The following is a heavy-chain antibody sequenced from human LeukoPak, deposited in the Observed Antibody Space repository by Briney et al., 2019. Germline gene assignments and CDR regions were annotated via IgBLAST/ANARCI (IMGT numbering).Heavy chain of an antibody. D-gene: IGHD6-13*01. CDR3: ARQLDRAAAGTLGY. J-gene: IGHJ4*02. V-gene: IGHV3-48*03. CDR1: GFTFSSYE. CDR2: ISSSGSTI. Sequence: GGSLRLSCAASGFTFSSYEMNWVRQAPGKGLEWVSYISSSGSTIYYADSVKGRFTISRDNAKNSLYLQMNSLRAEDTAVYYCARQLDRAAAGTLGYWAQGTLVTVSS.